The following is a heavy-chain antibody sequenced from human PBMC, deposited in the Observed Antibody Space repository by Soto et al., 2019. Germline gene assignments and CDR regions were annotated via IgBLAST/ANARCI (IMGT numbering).Heavy chain of an antibody. CDR2: ISSTGRTI. D-gene: IGHD6-19*01. Sequence: GGSLRLSCGASGFTFSNYYMSWIRQAPGKGLEWVSYISSTGRTIYYADSVKGRFTVSRDNAQNSLSLKLNGLRVEDTAVYYCARSYSSGWEFDYWGQGTQVTVSS. J-gene: IGHJ4*02. V-gene: IGHV3-11*01. CDR3: ARSYSSGWEFDY. CDR1: GFTFSNYY.